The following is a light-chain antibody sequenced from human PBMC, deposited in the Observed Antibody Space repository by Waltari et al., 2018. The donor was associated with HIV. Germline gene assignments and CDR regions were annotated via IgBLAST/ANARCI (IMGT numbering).Light chain of an antibody. J-gene: IGKJ1*01. CDR3: QESSTVPPT. CDR2: SAS. V-gene: IGKV1-39*01. CDR1: QSISTY. Sequence: DIQMTPSPSSLSASVGDRIIFTCRASQSISTYLNWYQQKPGEAPKLLLYSASILQNGVPSRFSGSGSGTDFTLTISSLQPEDFATYFCQESSTVPPTFVQGTRVEVK.